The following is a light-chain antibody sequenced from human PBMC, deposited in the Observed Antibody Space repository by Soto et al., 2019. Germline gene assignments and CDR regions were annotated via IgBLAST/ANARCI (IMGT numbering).Light chain of an antibody. Sequence: ILLTQSPGTLSLSPGERATLPCRASQSVKSSYLAWYQHKPGHAPSLLIYGTSSRATGIPDRLSGSGSGTDFTLTISRLEPEEFPVYYCQQYGSSITFGQGTRLEIK. CDR1: QSVKSSY. J-gene: IGKJ5*01. CDR2: GTS. V-gene: IGKV3-20*01. CDR3: QQYGSSIT.